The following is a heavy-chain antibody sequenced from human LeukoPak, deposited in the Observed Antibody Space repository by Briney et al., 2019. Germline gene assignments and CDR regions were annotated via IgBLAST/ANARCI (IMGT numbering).Heavy chain of an antibody. CDR2: ISYDGGNK. V-gene: IGHV3-30-3*01. J-gene: IGHJ4*02. Sequence: GGSLRLSCAASGFTFSSYAMHWVRQAPGKGLEWVAVISYDGGNKYYADSVKGRFTISRDNSKNTLYLQMNSLRAEDTAVYYCAKGRITIFGVVTGFDYWGQGTLVTVSS. CDR3: AKGRITIFGVVTGFDY. CDR1: GFTFSSYA. D-gene: IGHD3-3*01.